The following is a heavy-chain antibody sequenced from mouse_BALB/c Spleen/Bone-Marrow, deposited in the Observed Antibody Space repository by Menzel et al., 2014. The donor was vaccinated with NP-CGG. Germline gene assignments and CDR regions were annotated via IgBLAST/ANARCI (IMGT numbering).Heavy chain of an antibody. J-gene: IGHJ2*01. CDR3: TVPFGPGFDY. CDR2: IRLKSNNYAT. Sequence: EVQLVESGGGLVQPGGSMKLSCVASGFTFSNHWMNWVRQSPEKGLEWVAEIRLKSNNYATHYAESVKGRFTISRDDSKSSVYLQMNNLRAEDAGIYYCTVPFGPGFDYWGQGTTLTVSS. CDR1: GFTFSNHW. V-gene: IGHV6-6*02.